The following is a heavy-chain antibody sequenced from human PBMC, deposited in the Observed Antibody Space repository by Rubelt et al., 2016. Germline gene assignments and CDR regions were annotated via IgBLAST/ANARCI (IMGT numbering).Heavy chain of an antibody. D-gene: IGHD3-10*02. V-gene: IGHV3-33*01. J-gene: IGHJ5*02. CDR2: IWSDGSNK. Sequence: VRQAPGKGLEWVAVIWSDGSNKYYVDSVKGRFTISRDNSKNRLFLQMNSLRAEDTAVYYCARDNLGYVESKWFDPWGQGALVTVSS. CDR3: ARDNLGYVESKWFDP.